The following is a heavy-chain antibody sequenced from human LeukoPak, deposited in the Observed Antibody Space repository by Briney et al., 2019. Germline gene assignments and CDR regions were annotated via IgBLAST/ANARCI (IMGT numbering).Heavy chain of an antibody. V-gene: IGHV3-23*01. CDR2: LSGGGGST. D-gene: IGHD5-18*01. J-gene: IGHJ4*02. CDR3: AKDHGYSDELPFDY. CDR1: GFTLSSYC. Sequence: PGGSLRLSCAASGFTLSSYCMSWVRQAPGKGLEWVAALSGGGGSTYYADSVKGRFTISRDNSKKSLYLQLNSLRAEDTAVYDCAKDHGYSDELPFDYWGQGTLVTVSS.